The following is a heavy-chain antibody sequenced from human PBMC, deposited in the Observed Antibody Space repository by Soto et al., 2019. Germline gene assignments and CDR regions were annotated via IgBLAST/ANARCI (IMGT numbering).Heavy chain of an antibody. J-gene: IGHJ4*02. V-gene: IGHV1-18*01. CDR3: ARGPAGSSGDY. CDR2: VSAYSGNT. CDR1: GYTFTRYG. D-gene: IGHD6-25*01. Sequence: QVQLVQSGGEVKKPGASVKVSCKASGYTFTRYGISWVRQAPGQGLEWMGWVSAYSGNTNYAQKFQARVTMTTDTSTSTAYMELRGLTSDEAAVYYCARGPAGSSGDYWGQGALLIVSS.